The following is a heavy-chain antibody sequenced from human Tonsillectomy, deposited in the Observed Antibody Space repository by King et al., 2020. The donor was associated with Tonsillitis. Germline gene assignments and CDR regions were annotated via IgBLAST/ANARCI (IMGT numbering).Heavy chain of an antibody. CDR3: ARASGSGSYYNAGGFDY. D-gene: IGHD3-10*01. V-gene: IGHV1-69*01. CDR1: GGTFSSYD. J-gene: IGHJ4*02. CDR2: IIPIFGTA. Sequence: VQLVESGAEVKKPGSSVKVSCKASGGTFSSYDISWVRQAPGQGLEWMGGIIPIFGTANYAQRFQGRVTIAADESTSTAYMGLSSLRSEDTAVYYCARASGSGSYYNAGGFDYWGQGSLVTVSS.